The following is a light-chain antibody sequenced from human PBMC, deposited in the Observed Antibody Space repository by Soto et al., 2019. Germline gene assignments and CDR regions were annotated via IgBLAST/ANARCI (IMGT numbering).Light chain of an antibody. CDR3: QKYNHWTLM. CDR2: GAS. Sequence: EIVITQSPATLSVSPGERATLSCRASQSVSSNLVWYQQKPGQAPRLLIYGASTRATGIPARFSGSGSGTEFTLTISSLKSEDFAVYYCQKYNHWTLMLGKGNKVDIK. CDR1: QSVSSN. V-gene: IGKV3-15*01. J-gene: IGKJ1*01.